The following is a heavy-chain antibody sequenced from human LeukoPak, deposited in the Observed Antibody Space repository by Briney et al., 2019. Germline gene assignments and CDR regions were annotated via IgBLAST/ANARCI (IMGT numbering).Heavy chain of an antibody. CDR1: GLSFSSHW. J-gene: IGHJ4*02. CDR2: INSEGSST. CDR3: AKGGSKAPDY. Sequence: GGSLRLSCAASGLSFSSHWMHWVRHAPGKGLVWVSRINSEGSSTSYADSVKGRFTISRDNAKNTLYLQMNSLRAEDTAVYYCAKGGSKAPDYWGQGTLVTVSS. D-gene: IGHD4-11*01. V-gene: IGHV3-74*01.